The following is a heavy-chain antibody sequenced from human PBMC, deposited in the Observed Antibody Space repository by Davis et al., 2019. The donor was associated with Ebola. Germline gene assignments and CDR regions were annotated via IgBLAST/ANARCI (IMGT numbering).Heavy chain of an antibody. CDR1: GYSFTDYW. CDR2: IYPGDSDT. J-gene: IGHJ3*02. Sequence: GGSLRLSCEGSGYSFTDYWIGWVRQMPGKGLEWVGIIYPGDSDTRYNPSFQGRVTISVDKSISSAFLQWRSLEASDTAMYYCARRHNTGTTFDMWGQGTMLIVS. D-gene: IGHD1-14*01. V-gene: IGHV5-51*01. CDR3: ARRHNTGTTFDM.